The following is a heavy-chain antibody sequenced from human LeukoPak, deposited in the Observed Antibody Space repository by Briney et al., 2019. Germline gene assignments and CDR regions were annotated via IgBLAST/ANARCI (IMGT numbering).Heavy chain of an antibody. CDR1: GFTFPSYS. D-gene: IGHD4-17*01. V-gene: IGHV3-21*05. CDR3: ARDLATVTTSGNYYYMDV. J-gene: IGHJ6*03. CDR2: ISSRSTPI. Sequence: PGGSLRLSCAASGFTFPSYSMTWVRQAPGKGLEWVSYISSRSTPIYYADSVKGRFTISRDNAKNSLYLQMNSLRAEDTAVYYCARDLATVTTSGNYYYMDVWGKGTTVTVSS.